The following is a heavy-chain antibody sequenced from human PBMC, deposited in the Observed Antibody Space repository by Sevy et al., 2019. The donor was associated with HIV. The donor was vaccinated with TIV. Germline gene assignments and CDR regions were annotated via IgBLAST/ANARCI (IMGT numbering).Heavy chain of an antibody. CDR2: IYSTGGP. D-gene: IGHD3-10*01. CDR3: ARVRDYGSGTFSPYFDP. CDR1: GVSISRDY. V-gene: IGHV4-59*01. J-gene: IGHJ5*02. Sequence: SETLSLTCTVSGVSISRDYWSWIRQSPGKGLEWIGYIYSTGGPSYNPSLRGRVNISMDRSKNQYSLKLNSVTAADTAVYSCARVRDYGSGTFSPYFDPWGQGILVTVSS.